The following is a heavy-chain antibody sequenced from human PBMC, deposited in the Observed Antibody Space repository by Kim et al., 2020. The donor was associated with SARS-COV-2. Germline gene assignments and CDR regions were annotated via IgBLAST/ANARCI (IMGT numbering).Heavy chain of an antibody. D-gene: IGHD5-18*01. CDR2: LYSGGRT. Sequence: GGSLRLSCAASGFTVSSNYMNWVRQAPGKGLEWLSILYSGGRTYYAASVKGRFTISRDDSKNTLYVQLSSLRAEDTAVYYCARRGPGIQTFYYGMDGGGQGTAVTVS. V-gene: IGHV3-66*04. CDR1: GFTVSSNY. J-gene: IGHJ6*02. CDR3: ARRGPGIQTFYYGMDG.